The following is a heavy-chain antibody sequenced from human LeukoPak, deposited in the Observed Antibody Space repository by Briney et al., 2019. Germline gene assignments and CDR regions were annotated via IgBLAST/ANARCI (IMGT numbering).Heavy chain of an antibody. J-gene: IGHJ3*02. Sequence: GGSLRLSCAASGFTFSNYAMSWVRQAPGKGLEWVSGIYSGGSTYYADSVKGRFTISRDNSKNTLYLQMNSLRAEDTAVYYCARDKTVRGVRDAFDIWGQGTMVTVSS. CDR1: GFTFSNYA. D-gene: IGHD3-10*01. CDR2: IYSGGST. CDR3: ARDKTVRGVRDAFDI. V-gene: IGHV3-66*01.